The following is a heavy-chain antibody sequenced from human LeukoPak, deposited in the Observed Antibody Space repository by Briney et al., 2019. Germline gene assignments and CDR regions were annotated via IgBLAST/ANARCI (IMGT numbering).Heavy chain of an antibody. CDR3: ARWGSIAVARFDY. J-gene: IGHJ4*02. CDR2: IYYTGST. D-gene: IGHD6-6*01. Sequence: SETLSLTCTVSGGSISSYYWSWIRQPPGKGLEWIGYIYYTGSTNYNPSLPNRVNISVDTSKNQFSLNLTSVTAADTAVYYCARWGSIAVARFDYWGEGTLVTVSS. CDR1: GGSISSYY. V-gene: IGHV4-59*01.